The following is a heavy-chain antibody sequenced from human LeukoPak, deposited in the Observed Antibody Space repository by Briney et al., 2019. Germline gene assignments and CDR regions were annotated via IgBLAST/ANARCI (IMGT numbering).Heavy chain of an antibody. D-gene: IGHD3-22*01. V-gene: IGHV4-34*01. CDR3: ARDRRYSDSSGYIRGFDY. CDR1: GGSFSGYY. J-gene: IGHJ4*02. Sequence: SETLSLTCAVHGGSFSGYYWSWIRQPPGKGLEWIGDINHSGSTNYNPSLKSRVTISVDKSKNQFSLKLSSVTAADTAVYYCARDRRYSDSSGYIRGFDYWGQGTLVTVSS. CDR2: INHSGST.